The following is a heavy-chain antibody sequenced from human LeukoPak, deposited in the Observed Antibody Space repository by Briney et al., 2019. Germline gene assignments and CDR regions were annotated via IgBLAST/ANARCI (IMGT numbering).Heavy chain of an antibody. Sequence: QPGGSLRLSCAASGFTFSSYWMHWVRQAPGKGLVWVSRINGDESITSYADSVKGRFTISRDNAKNTLYLQMNSLRVEDTAVYYCMLVGATTQPPDYWGQGTLVTVSS. CDR3: MLVGATTQPPDY. CDR2: INGDESIT. V-gene: IGHV3-74*01. D-gene: IGHD1-26*01. J-gene: IGHJ4*02. CDR1: GFTFSSYW.